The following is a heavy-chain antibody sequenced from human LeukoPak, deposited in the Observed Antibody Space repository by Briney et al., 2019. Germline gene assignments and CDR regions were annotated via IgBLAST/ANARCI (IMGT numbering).Heavy chain of an antibody. D-gene: IGHD2/OR15-2a*01. CDR2: ISYDGSNK. Sequence: GGSLRLSCAASGFTFSSYGMHWVRQAPGKGLEWVAVISYDGSNKYYADSVKGRFTISRDNSKNTPYLQMNSLRAEDTAVYYCAKKYSTGLDPWGQGTLVTVSS. J-gene: IGHJ5*02. CDR3: AKKYSTGLDP. V-gene: IGHV3-30*18. CDR1: GFTFSSYG.